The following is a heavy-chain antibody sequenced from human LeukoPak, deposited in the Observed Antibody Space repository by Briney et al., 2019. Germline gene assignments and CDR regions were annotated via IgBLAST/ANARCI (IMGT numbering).Heavy chain of an antibody. D-gene: IGHD3-22*01. CDR3: ARVGYYYHY. CDR1: GFTFSSYW. CDR2: IKQDGSEK. J-gene: IGHJ4*02. V-gene: IGHV3-7*01. Sequence: GGSLRLSCAASGFTFSSYWMSWVRQAPGKGLEWVATIKQDGSEKDFVDSVKGRFTISRDNAKNSLSLQMNSLRAEDTALYYCARVGYYYHYWGQGTLVTVSS.